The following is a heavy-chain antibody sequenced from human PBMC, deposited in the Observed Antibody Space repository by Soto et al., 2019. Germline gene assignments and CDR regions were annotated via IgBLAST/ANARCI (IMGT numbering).Heavy chain of an antibody. CDR2: IYYSGIT. Sequence: PSETLSLTCTGSCGSIISYYWIWIRQPPGKGLEWIGYIYYSGITNYNPSLKSRVTISMDTSKRQFSLKLTSVTAADTAVYYCVTFEERSPGSGPLADFWGQGTLVTVSS. CDR1: CGSIISYY. D-gene: IGHD3-10*01. J-gene: IGHJ4*02. V-gene: IGHV4-59*12. CDR3: VTFEERSPGSGPLADF.